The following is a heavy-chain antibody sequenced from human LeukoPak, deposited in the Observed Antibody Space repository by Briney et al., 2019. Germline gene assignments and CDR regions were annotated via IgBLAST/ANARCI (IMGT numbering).Heavy chain of an antibody. CDR3: ARLQFLSGGYYAFDS. Sequence: SETLSLTCIVSGGSLRDTYWSWIRQSPGKGLEWIAEIKHGGSTNYNPSLKSRVTISADTSKSEISLKLSTVTAADTAVYYCARLQFLSGGYYAFDSWGQGSLVTVSS. D-gene: IGHD3-22*01. CDR2: IKHGGST. V-gene: IGHV4-34*01. CDR1: GGSLRDTY. J-gene: IGHJ4*02.